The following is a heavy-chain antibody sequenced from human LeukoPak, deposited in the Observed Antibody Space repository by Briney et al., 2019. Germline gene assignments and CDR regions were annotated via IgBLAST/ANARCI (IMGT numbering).Heavy chain of an antibody. CDR2: IYYSGST. CDR3: SRDHHGNNWYYFDY. V-gene: IGHV4-59*01. J-gene: IGHJ4*02. D-gene: IGHD1-1*01. CDR1: GGSISSYY. Sequence: SETLSLTCTVSGGSISSYYWSWIRQPPGKGLEWIGYIYYSGSTNYNPSLKSRVTISVDTSKNQFSLKLNSVTAADTAVYYCSRDHHGNNWYYFDYWGQGTLVTVSS.